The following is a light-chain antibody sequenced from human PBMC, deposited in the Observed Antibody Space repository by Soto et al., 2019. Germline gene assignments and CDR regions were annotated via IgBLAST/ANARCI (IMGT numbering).Light chain of an antibody. V-gene: IGKV3-20*01. CDR2: GAS. Sequence: EIVLTQSPGTLSLSPGESATLACRASQSVDRNYLAWYQQIPGQAPRLLIYGASSRATGIPPRFSGSGSGTEFVLTISGLEPEDFAVYYCHQFASTPRTFGQGTKVESK. J-gene: IGKJ1*01. CDR3: HQFASTPRT. CDR1: QSVDRNY.